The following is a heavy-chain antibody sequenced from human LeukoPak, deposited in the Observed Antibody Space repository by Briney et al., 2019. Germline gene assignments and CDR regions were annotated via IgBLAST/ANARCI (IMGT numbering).Heavy chain of an antibody. Sequence: SVKVSCKASGYTFTGYYMHWVRQAPGQGLEWMGRIIPILGIANYAQKFQGRVTITADKSTSTAYMELSSLRSEDTAVYYCARGVSERAYYYYGMDVWGQGTTVTVSS. CDR2: IIPILGIA. V-gene: IGHV1-69*04. CDR1: GYTFTGYY. J-gene: IGHJ6*02. CDR3: ARGVSERAYYYYGMDV. D-gene: IGHD5/OR15-5a*01.